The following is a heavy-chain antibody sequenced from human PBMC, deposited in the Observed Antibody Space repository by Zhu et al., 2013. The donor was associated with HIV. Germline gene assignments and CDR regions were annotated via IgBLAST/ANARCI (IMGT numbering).Heavy chain of an antibody. CDR2: IIPILGIA. CDR3: ARIGYYGSGSSGV. D-gene: IGHD3-10*01. J-gene: IGHJ6*02. Sequence: QVQLVQSGAEVKKPGSSVKVSCKASGGTFSSYTISWVRQAPGQGLEWMGRIIPILGIANYAQKFQGRVTITADKSTSTAYMELSSLRSEDTAVYYCARIGYYGSGSSGVWGQGTTVTVSS. V-gene: IGHV1-69*02. CDR1: GGTFSSYT.